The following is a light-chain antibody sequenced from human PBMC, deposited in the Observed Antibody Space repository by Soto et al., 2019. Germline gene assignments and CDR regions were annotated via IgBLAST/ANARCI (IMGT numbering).Light chain of an antibody. J-gene: IGKJ1*01. Sequence: DIQMTQSPSTLSASVGDRVTITCRASQSISSWLAWYQQKPGKAPKLLIYKASSLESGVPSRCSGSGSGTDFTLTISRLEPEDFAVYYCQQYSSSRTFGQGTKVDIK. CDR2: KAS. CDR1: QSISSW. V-gene: IGKV1-5*03. CDR3: QQYSSSRT.